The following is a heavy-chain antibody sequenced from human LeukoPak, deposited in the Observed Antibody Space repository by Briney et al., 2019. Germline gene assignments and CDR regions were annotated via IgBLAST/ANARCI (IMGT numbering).Heavy chain of an antibody. D-gene: IGHD1-26*01. CDR1: GYTLTSYY. Sequence: ASVKVSCKLSGYTLTSYYMHWVRQPPGQGLEWMGKINPSGGSTSSAQKFQGRVTMTRDTSTSTVYMELSSLRSEDTAVYYCAREWVSGYYYGMVVWGEGTTVTVSS. J-gene: IGHJ6*04. CDR2: INPSGGST. V-gene: IGHV1-46*01. CDR3: AREWVSGYYYGMVV.